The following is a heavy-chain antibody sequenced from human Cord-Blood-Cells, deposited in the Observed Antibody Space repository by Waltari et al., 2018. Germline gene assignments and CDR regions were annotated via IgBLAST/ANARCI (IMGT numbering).Heavy chain of an antibody. CDR3: ARGYGDYYYYYGMDV. CDR1: GYTFTSYA. J-gene: IGHJ6*02. Sequence: QVQLVQSGAEVKKPGASVKVSCKASGYTFTSYAMHWVRQAPGQRLEWTGWINAGNGNTKYSQKFQGRVTITRDTSASTAYMELSSLRSEDTAVYYCARGYGDYYYYYGMDVWGQGTTVTVSS. CDR2: INAGNGNT. D-gene: IGHD4-17*01. V-gene: IGHV1-3*01.